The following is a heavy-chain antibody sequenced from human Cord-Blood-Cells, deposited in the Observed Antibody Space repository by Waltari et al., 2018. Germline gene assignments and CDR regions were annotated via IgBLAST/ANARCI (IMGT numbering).Heavy chain of an antibody. CDR3: ARLLSDFLSGYHFDY. V-gene: IGHV4-39*01. CDR2: IYYSGPT. J-gene: IGHJ4*02. Sequence: QLQLQESGPGLVKPSETLSLTCTVSGGSISSSSYYWGWIRQPPGKGLEWIGSIYYSGPTDYNPSLTSRVTISVDTSKAQFSLKLSSVTAADTAVYYCARLLSDFLSGYHFDYWGQGTLVTVSS. CDR1: GGSISSSSYY. D-gene: IGHD3-3*01.